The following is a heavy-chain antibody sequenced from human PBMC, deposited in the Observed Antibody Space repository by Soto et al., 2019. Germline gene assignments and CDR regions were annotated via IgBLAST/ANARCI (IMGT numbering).Heavy chain of an antibody. CDR2: IYYSGST. CDR1: GGSISSYY. Sequence: PSETLSLTCTVSGGSISSYYWSWIRQPPGKGLEWIGYIYYSGSTNYNPSLKSRVTISVDTSKNQFSLKLSSVTAADTAVYYCARRGYSYGYGLDYWGQGTLVTVSS. D-gene: IGHD5-18*01. CDR3: ARRGYSYGYGLDY. J-gene: IGHJ4*02. V-gene: IGHV4-59*01.